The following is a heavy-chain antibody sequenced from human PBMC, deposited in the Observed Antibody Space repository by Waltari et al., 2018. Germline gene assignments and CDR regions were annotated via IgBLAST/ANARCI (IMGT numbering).Heavy chain of an antibody. CDR3: VRDVNDDPRGDY. J-gene: IGHJ4*02. D-gene: IGHD1-1*01. Sequence: QVQLVQSGTEVTKPGASVEVSCQAFGYTFTAYFLHWVRQAPGQGLGWMGGLDPKTGDRNSAPRFQGRVTMTRDTSINTAYLKVTSLKSDDTAVYYCVRDVNDDPRGDYWGQGTLVTVSS. CDR1: GYTFTAYF. CDR2: LDPKTGDR. V-gene: IGHV1-2*02.